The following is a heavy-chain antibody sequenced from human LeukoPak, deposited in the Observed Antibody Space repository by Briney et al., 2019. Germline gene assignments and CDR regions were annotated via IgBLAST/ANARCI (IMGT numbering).Heavy chain of an antibody. CDR1: GYTFTCYD. Sequence: ASVKVSCKASGYTFTCYDINWVRQATGQGLEWMGWMNPNSGNTGYAQKFQGRVTMTRNTSISTAYMELSSLRSEDTAVYYCARGRYSNRGFDYWGQGTLVTVSS. CDR2: MNPNSGNT. J-gene: IGHJ4*02. CDR3: ARGRYSNRGFDY. D-gene: IGHD5-12*01. V-gene: IGHV1-8*01.